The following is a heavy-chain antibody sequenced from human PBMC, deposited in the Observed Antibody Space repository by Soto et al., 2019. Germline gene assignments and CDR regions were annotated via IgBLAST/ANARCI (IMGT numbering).Heavy chain of an antibody. CDR1: GFTFSSYW. D-gene: IGHD5-12*01. V-gene: IGHV3-7*01. Sequence: EVQLVESGGGLVQPGGSLRLSCAASGFTFSSYWMSWVRQAPGKGLEWVANIKQDGSEKYYVDSVKGRFTNSRDNAKNSLYLQMNSLRAEDTAVYYCARDPNIVATMGSIYYYYGMDVWGQGTTV. J-gene: IGHJ6*02. CDR3: ARDPNIVATMGSIYYYYGMDV. CDR2: IKQDGSEK.